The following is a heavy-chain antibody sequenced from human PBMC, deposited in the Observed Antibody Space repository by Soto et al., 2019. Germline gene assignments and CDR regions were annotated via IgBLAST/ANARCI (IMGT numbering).Heavy chain of an antibody. CDR2: IYWDDDK. CDR1: GFSRSTSGGG. D-gene: IGHD6-13*01. J-gene: IGHJ4*02. V-gene: IGHV2-5*02. CDR3: AHSPSWYSSRWAYFDY. Sequence: SGPTLVKPTQPLTLTCTFSGFSRSTSGGGVGWIRQPPGKALEWLALIYWDDDKGYSPSLKSRLTITKDTSKNQEVQKMTYLDPVNTTTYYWAHSPSWYSSRWAYFDYWGQGTLVTVSS.